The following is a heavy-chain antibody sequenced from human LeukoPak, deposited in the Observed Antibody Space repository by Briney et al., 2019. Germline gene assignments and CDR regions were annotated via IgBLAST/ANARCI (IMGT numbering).Heavy chain of an antibody. D-gene: IGHD3-16*02. CDR2: ISGSGGST. CDR3: AKRGHYDYVWGIYRPFDY. Sequence: GASLRLSCAASGFTFSSYAMSWVRQAPGKGLEWVSAISGSGGSTYYADSVKGRFTISRDNSKNTLYLQMNSLRAEDTAVYYCAKRGHYDYVWGIYRPFDYWGQGTLVTVSS. V-gene: IGHV3-23*01. J-gene: IGHJ4*02. CDR1: GFTFSSYA.